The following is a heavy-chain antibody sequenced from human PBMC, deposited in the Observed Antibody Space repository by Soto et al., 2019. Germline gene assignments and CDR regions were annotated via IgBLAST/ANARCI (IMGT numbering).Heavy chain of an antibody. J-gene: IGHJ2*01. D-gene: IGHD6-6*01. CDR1: QFTFSYYA. CDR3: TKGRPPFDL. CDR2: ISGAGGST. Sequence: EVQLLESGGGLVQPGGSLRLSCAASQFTFSYYAMGWVRLAPGKGLEWVSLISGAGGSTNYADSVKGRFAISRDNSENTLYLQMNSLSAEDTAVYYCTKGRPPFDLWGRGTLVLVSS. V-gene: IGHV3-23*01.